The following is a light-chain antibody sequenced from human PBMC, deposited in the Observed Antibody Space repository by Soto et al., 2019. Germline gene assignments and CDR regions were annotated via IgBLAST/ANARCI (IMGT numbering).Light chain of an antibody. Sequence: QSVLTQPASVSGSPGQSITISCTGTSSDVGGYNYVSWYQQHPGKAPKLMIYEVSNRPSGVSNRFSGSKSGNTASLTISGLQAEDEPDYYCSSYTSSSTHWVFGGGTKVTVL. CDR1: SSDVGGYNY. CDR3: SSYTSSSTHWV. J-gene: IGLJ3*02. CDR2: EVS. V-gene: IGLV2-14*01.